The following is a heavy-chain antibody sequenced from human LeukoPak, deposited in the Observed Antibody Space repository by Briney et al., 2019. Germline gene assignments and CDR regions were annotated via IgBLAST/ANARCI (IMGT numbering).Heavy chain of an antibody. CDR1: GGSISSGGYY. J-gene: IGHJ4*02. V-gene: IGHV4-30-2*01. CDR3: ARRPRVEMAAYFDY. CDR2: IYHSGST. D-gene: IGHD5-24*01. Sequence: TPSQTLSLTCTVSGGSISSGGYYWSWIRQPPGKGLEWIGYIYHSGSTYYNPSLKSRVTISVDRSKNQFSLKLSSVTAADTAVYYCARRPRVEMAAYFDYWGQGTLVTVSS.